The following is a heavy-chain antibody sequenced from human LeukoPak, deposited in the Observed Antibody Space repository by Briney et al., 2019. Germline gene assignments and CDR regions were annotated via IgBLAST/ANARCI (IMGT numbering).Heavy chain of an antibody. Sequence: PGGSLRLSCAASGFTFGDYAMHWVRQAPGKGLEWVSGISWNGGSIGYADSVKGRFTISRDNAKNSLYLQMNSLRAEDTALYYCAKDIDKWELLPLGTFDIWGQGTMVTVSS. CDR3: AKDIDKWELLPLGTFDI. CDR1: GFTFGDYA. D-gene: IGHD1-26*01. V-gene: IGHV3-9*01. J-gene: IGHJ3*02. CDR2: ISWNGGSI.